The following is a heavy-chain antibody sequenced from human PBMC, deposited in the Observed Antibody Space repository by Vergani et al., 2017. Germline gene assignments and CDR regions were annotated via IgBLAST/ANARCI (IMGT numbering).Heavy chain of an antibody. CDR1: GFTFSSYS. D-gene: IGHD6-19*01. J-gene: IGHJ4*02. Sequence: EVQLVESGGGLVQPGGSLRLSCAASGFTFSSYSMNWVRQAPGKGLEWVSYISSSSSTIYYAASVQGRFTISRDNAKTSLSLQMNSLRDEDTAVYYCARDTRYSSGWYGMGYYFDYWGQGTLVTVSS. V-gene: IGHV3-48*02. CDR3: ARDTRYSSGWYGMGYYFDY. CDR2: ISSSSSTI.